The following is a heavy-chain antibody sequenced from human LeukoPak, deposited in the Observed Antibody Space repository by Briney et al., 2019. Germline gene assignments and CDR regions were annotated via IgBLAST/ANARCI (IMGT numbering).Heavy chain of an antibody. V-gene: IGHV4-38-2*02. J-gene: IGHJ3*02. CDR3: ARDLAYGSSLRGAFDI. D-gene: IGHD6-13*01. CDR2: IYHSGST. CDR1: GYSISSGYY. Sequence: SETLSLTCTVSGYSISSGYYWGWIRQPPGKGLEWIGSIYHSGSTYYNPSLKSRVTISVDTSKNQFSLKLSSVTAADTAVYYCARDLAYGSSLRGAFDIWGQGTMLIVSS.